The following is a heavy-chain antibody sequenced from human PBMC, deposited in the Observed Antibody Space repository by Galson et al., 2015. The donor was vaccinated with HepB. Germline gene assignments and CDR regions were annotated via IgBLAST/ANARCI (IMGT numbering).Heavy chain of an antibody. CDR1: GFTFSNHA. CDR2: ISGRSETT. Sequence: SLRLSCAASGFTFSNHAMSWVRQAPGKGLEWVAVISGRSETTYYADSVRGRFSISRDNSKNTLHLEMNGLRAEDTALYYCANDGMATITGFLYFDLWGRGAQVAVSS. D-gene: IGHD5-24*01. J-gene: IGHJ4*02. CDR3: ANDGMATITGFLYFDL. V-gene: IGHV3-23*01.